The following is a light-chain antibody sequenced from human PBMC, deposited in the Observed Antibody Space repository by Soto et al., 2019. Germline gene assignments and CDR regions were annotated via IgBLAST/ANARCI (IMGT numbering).Light chain of an antibody. V-gene: IGLV2-11*01. CDR2: DVG. Sequence: QSALTQPRSVSGSPGQSVTISCTGTSSDVGGYNYVSWYQQHPGKAPKLMIYDVGKRPSGVPDRFSGSKSDNTASLTISGLQAEDEAEYYCSSSTSTTTLLFGGGTKLTVL. CDR1: SSDVGGYNY. CDR3: SSSTSTTTLL. J-gene: IGLJ2*01.